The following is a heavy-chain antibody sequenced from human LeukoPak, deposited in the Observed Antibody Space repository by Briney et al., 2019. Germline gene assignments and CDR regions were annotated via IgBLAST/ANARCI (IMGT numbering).Heavy chain of an antibody. D-gene: IGHD6-13*01. V-gene: IGHV4-61*02. CDR3: ASKYSSSWPFEH. J-gene: IGHJ5*02. CDR2: IYTSGST. CDR1: GGSISSGSYY. Sequence: SETLSLTCTVSGGSISSGSYYWSWIRQPAGKGLEWIGRIYTSGSTNYNPSLKSRVTISVDTSKNQFSLKLSSVTAADTAVYYCASKYSSSWPFEHWGQGTLVTVSS.